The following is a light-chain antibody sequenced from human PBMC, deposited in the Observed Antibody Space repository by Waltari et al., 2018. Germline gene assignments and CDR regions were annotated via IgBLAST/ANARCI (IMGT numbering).Light chain of an antibody. Sequence: DLVMTQYPDSLAVALGERATINCKSSQNLLYNSNRKNYLAWYQHKPGQPPRLLISWASTRESEVPDRFSGSCSGTDFTLTISSLQAEDVAVYYCQQYFSTVFTFGQGTKLEIK. V-gene: IGKV4-1*01. CDR1: QNLLYNSNRKNY. CDR2: WAS. J-gene: IGKJ2*01. CDR3: QQYFSTVFT.